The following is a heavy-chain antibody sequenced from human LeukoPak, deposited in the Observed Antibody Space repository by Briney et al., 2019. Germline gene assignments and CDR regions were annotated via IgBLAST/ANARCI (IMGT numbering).Heavy chain of an antibody. Sequence: GGSLRLSCAASGFTFATYTINWVRQAPGKGLEWVPAITGNGGTTYHADSVKGRFTISRDNSKNTLYLQMNSLRVEDTAVYYCAKGDTVTSNFDDWGQGTLVTVSS. CDR3: AKGDTVTSNFDD. CDR2: ITGNGGTT. V-gene: IGHV3-23*01. D-gene: IGHD4-17*01. CDR1: GFTFATYT. J-gene: IGHJ4*02.